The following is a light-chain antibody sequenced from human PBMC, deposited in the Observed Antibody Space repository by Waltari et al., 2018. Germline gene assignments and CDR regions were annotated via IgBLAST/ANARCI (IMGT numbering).Light chain of an antibody. CDR2: DVS. CDR1: SSDVGGYNY. V-gene: IGLV2-11*01. Sequence: QSALTHPRPVSGSPGQSVPIPCPGTSSDVGGYNYVSWYQQHPGKAPKLMIYDVSKRPSGVPDRFSGSKSGNTASLTISGLQAEDEADYYCCSYAGSYTFVVFGGGTKLTVL. J-gene: IGLJ2*01. CDR3: CSYAGSYTFVV.